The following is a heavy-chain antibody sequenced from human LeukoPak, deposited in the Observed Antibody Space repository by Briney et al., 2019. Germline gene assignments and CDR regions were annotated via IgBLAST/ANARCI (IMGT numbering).Heavy chain of an antibody. CDR1: GFTVSGNY. CDR3: ARVYSGSFDY. CDR2: IYSGGST. V-gene: IGHV3-53*01. Sequence: WGSLRLSCAVSGFTVSGNYMSWVRQAPGKGLEWVSLIYSGGSTYYADSVKGRFTISRDNSKNTLYLQMNSLRAEDTAVYYCARVYSGSFDYWGQGTLVTVSS. D-gene: IGHD1-26*01. J-gene: IGHJ4*02.